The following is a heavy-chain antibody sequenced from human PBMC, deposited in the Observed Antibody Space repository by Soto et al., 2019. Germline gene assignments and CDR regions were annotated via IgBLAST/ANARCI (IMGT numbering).Heavy chain of an antibody. J-gene: IGHJ4*02. CDR2: ISTYNGNT. CDR1: GYTFTTYG. Sequence: GASVKVFCKASGYTFTTYGISWVRQAPGQGLEWMGWISTYNGNTQFAQKFQGRVTMTTNTSTSTAYMELRSLTSDDTAVYYCARDWSAEVLPDYWGQGTLVTVSS. D-gene: IGHD3-10*01. V-gene: IGHV1-18*01. CDR3: ARDWSAEVLPDY.